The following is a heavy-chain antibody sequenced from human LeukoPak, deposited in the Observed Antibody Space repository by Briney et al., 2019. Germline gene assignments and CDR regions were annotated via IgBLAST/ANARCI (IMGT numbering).Heavy chain of an antibody. Sequence: SETLSLTCTVSGGSISSGGYFWSWIRQPAGKGLEWIGRIYTGGSTNYNPSLKSRLTISIDTSKNQFSLTLSSVTAADTAVYYCAKPVAGTRNAFDIWGRGTMVTVSS. D-gene: IGHD6-19*01. CDR2: IYTGGST. CDR1: GGSISSGGYF. V-gene: IGHV4-61*02. J-gene: IGHJ3*02. CDR3: AKPVAGTRNAFDI.